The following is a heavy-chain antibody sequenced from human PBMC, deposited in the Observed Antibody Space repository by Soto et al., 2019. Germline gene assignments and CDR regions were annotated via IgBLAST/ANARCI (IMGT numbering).Heavy chain of an antibody. CDR1: GFPFSNYA. D-gene: IGHD3-3*02. J-gene: IGHJ4*02. V-gene: IGHV3-23*01. Sequence: EVQLLESGGGLVQPGGSLRLSCVGSGFPFSNYAMTWVRQAPGKGLEWVSVISGSGNNTYQADAVKGRFTISRDNSKNTLYLQMSSLRAEDSAVYFCAKVTVPFLEWVARYYFDYWGQGTIVTVSS. CDR3: AKVTVPFLEWVARYYFDY. CDR2: ISGSGNNT.